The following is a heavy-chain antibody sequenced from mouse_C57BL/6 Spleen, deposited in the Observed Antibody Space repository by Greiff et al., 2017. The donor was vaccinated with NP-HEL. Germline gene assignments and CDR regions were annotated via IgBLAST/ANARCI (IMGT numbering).Heavy chain of an antibody. Sequence: QVQLQQPGAELVMPGTSVKLSCKASGYTFTSYWMHWVKQRPGQGLEWIGEIDPSDSYTNYNQKFKGKSTLTVDKSSSPAYMQLSSLTSEDSAVYYCARRVYSSRFSYYAMDYWGQGTSVTVSS. D-gene: IGHD1-1*01. CDR1: GYTFTSYW. J-gene: IGHJ4*01. V-gene: IGHV1-69*01. CDR2: IDPSDSYT. CDR3: ARRVYSSRFSYYAMDY.